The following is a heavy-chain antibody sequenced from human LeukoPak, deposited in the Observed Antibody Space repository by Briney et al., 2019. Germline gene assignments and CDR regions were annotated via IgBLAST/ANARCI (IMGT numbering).Heavy chain of an antibody. CDR1: GGSFSGYY. J-gene: IGHJ4*02. CDR2: INHSGST. D-gene: IGHD3-10*01. CDR3: ARGPTESMVRGVITGKFDY. V-gene: IGHV4-34*01. Sequence: SETLSLTCAVYGGSFSGYYWSWIRQPPGKGLEWIGEINHSGSTNYNPSLKSRVTISVDTSKNQFSLKLSSVTAADTAVYYCARGPTESMVRGVITGKFDYWGQGTLVTVSS.